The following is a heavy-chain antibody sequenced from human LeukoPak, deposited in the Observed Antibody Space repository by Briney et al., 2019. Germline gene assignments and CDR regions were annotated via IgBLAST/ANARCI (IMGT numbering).Heavy chain of an antibody. J-gene: IGHJ4*02. CDR1: GGTFSSYA. D-gene: IGHD1-26*01. V-gene: IGHV1-69*06. Sequence: SVKVSCKASGGTFSSYAISWVRQAPGQGLEWMGGIIPIFGTANYAQKFQGRVTITADKSTSTAYMELSSLRPEDTAVYYCARDRGSGSYYDYWGQGTLVTVSS. CDR3: ARDRGSGSYYDY. CDR2: IIPIFGTA.